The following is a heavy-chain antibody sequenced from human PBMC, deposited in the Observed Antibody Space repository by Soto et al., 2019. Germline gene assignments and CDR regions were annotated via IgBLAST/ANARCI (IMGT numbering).Heavy chain of an antibody. Sequence: EVQLLESGGGLVQPGGSVRLSCAVSEFTFSSYSMIWVRQAPGKGLEWVSGVNGGGDITYYAESVKGRFTISRDNSKNTLYLQMNSLRADDTAVFYCARDHFGVTMDVWGQGTTVTVSS. CDR2: VNGGGDIT. CDR1: EFTFSSYS. J-gene: IGHJ6*02. CDR3: ARDHFGVTMDV. V-gene: IGHV3-23*01. D-gene: IGHD3-3*01.